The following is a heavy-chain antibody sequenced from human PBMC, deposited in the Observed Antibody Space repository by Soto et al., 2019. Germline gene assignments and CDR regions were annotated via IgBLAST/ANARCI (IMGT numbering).Heavy chain of an antibody. J-gene: IGHJ4*02. CDR3: ARATMIGFLSS. Sequence: GGSLRLSCAASGFAVSSNFMSWVRQAPGKGLEWVSVIYSGGSTYYADSVKGRFTISRDNSENTLYLQMNSLRAEDTAIYYCARATMIGFLSSRGQGTLVTVSS. D-gene: IGHD3-22*01. CDR2: IYSGGST. CDR1: GFAVSSNF. V-gene: IGHV3-66*01.